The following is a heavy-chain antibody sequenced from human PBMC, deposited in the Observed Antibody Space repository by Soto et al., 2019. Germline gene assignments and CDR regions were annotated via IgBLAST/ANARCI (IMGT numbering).Heavy chain of an antibody. J-gene: IGHJ6*01. V-gene: IGHV3-30*18. CDR3: AKVYCSSTSCYKGSGMDV. CDR2: ISYDGSNK. Sequence: PGGSLRLSCAASGFTFSSYGVHWVRQAPGKGLEWVAVISYDGSNKYYADSVKGRFTISRDNSKNTLYLQMNSLRAEDTAVYYCAKVYCSSTSCYKGSGMDVWGQGTTVTVS. CDR1: GFTFSSYG. D-gene: IGHD2-2*02.